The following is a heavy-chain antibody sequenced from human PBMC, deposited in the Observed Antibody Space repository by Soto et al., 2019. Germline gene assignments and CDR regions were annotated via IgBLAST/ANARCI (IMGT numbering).Heavy chain of an antibody. CDR3: ARDGRNGLFSEHNWFDP. CDR2: ISSSSSYI. J-gene: IGHJ5*02. D-gene: IGHD3-22*01. V-gene: IGHV3-21*01. CDR1: GFTFSSYS. Sequence: PGGSLRLSCAASGFTFSSYSMNWVRQAPGKGREWGSSISSSSSYIYYADSVKGRFTISRDNAKNSLYLQMNSLRAEDTAVYYCARDGRNGLFSEHNWFDPWGKGTPVTVCS.